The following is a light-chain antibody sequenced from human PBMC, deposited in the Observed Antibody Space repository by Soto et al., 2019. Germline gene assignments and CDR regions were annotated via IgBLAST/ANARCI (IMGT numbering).Light chain of an antibody. V-gene: IGKV1-5*01. CDR2: DAS. J-gene: IGKJ1*01. CDR3: QQHNSYPWT. CDR1: KSISFW. Sequence: GARVTFTCRSSKSISFWLXRYXXRXGXXXKXXXYDASMLESGLPSRFSGSGCGTEFTLTISSLQPDDFATYYCQQHNSYPWTFGQGTKVDIK.